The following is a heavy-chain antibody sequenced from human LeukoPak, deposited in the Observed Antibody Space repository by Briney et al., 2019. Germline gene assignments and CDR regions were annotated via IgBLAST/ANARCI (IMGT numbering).Heavy chain of an antibody. J-gene: IGHJ4*02. D-gene: IGHD3-10*01. CDR1: GGSVSSYY. CDR2: IHYSGST. Sequence: SETLSLTCTVSGGSVSSYYLSWIRQPPGKGLEWIGYIHYSGSTNYNPSLKSRVTISIDTSKNQFSLKVSSVTAADTAVYYCARWHYGSTSFDYWGQGTPVTVSS. CDR3: ARWHYGSTSFDY. V-gene: IGHV4-59*02.